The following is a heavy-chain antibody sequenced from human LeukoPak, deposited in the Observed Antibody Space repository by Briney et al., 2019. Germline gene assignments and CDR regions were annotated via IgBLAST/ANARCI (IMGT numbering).Heavy chain of an antibody. J-gene: IGHJ5*02. D-gene: IGHD2-2*01. CDR1: GYTFTGYY. Sequence: GASVKVSCKASGYTFTGYYMHWVRQAPGQGLEWMGWINPNSGGTNYAQKFQGRVTMTRDTSISTAYMELSRLRSDDTAVYYCARGVVVVPAAKGVLWFDPWGQGTLVTVSS. CDR2: INPNSGGT. V-gene: IGHV1-2*02. CDR3: ARGVVVVPAAKGVLWFDP.